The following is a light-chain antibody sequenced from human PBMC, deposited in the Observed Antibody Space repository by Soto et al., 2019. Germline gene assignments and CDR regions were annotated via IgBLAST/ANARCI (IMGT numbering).Light chain of an antibody. J-gene: IGKJ1*01. CDR1: QSISSSY. CDR2: DAS. CDR3: QQYDSSPPP. V-gene: IGKV3-20*01. Sequence: DIVLTQSPGTLSLSPGERATLSCRTSQSISSSYLAWYQKKPGLAPRLLIYDASSRATVIPDRFSVMVSGTDFTLTISRLEPEDCAVYEGQQYDSSPPPFGQVTKVDIK.